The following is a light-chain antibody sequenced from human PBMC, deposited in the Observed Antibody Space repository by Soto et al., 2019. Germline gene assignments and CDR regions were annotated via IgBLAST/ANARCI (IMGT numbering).Light chain of an antibody. Sequence: EIVMTQSPATLSVSPGERATLSCRASQSVSTNLAWYQQKPGQAPRLLIYAASTRATGIPARFSGSGSGTEFTLIISSLQSEDFAVYYCQQYNNWLTFGGGTKVDIK. V-gene: IGKV3-15*01. CDR1: QSVSTN. CDR2: AAS. J-gene: IGKJ4*01. CDR3: QQYNNWLT.